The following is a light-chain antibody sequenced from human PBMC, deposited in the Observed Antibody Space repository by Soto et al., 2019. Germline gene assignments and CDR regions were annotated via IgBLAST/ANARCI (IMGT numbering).Light chain of an antibody. CDR2: KAS. J-gene: IGKJ2*01. CDR1: QYISNC. CDR3: LHYNSYPYT. Sequence: DFQMTQSPSTLSASVGDRVTITCRATQYISNCLAWYQQKPGKAPKVMIFKASTLEGGVPSRFSGSGSGTEFTLTINSLQPDDSATYYCLHYNSYPYTFGQGTKLEIK. V-gene: IGKV1-5*03.